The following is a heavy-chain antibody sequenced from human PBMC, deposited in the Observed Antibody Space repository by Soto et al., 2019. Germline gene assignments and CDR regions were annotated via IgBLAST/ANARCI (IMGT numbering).Heavy chain of an antibody. Sequence: ASETLSLTCTVSGGSISSSSYYWGWIRQPPGKGLEWIGSIYYSGSTYYNPSLKSRVTISVDTSKNQFSLKLSSVTAADTAVYYCARGVTHIDPWGQGTLVTVSS. CDR1: GGSISSSSYY. CDR3: ARGVTHIDP. J-gene: IGHJ5*02. CDR2: IYYSGST. V-gene: IGHV4-39*01.